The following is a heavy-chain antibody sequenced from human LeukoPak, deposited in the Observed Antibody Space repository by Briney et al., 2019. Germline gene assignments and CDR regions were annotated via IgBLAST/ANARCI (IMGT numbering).Heavy chain of an antibody. CDR3: ARSSTTVSGPY. D-gene: IGHD4-11*01. J-gene: IGHJ4*02. CDR1: GFTFSSCA. CDR2: ISRSGGST. Sequence: GASLRLSCAASGFTFSSCAMSWVRQAPGKGLEWVSAISRSGGSTYYADSVKGRFTISRDNSKNTLYLQMNSLRAEDTAVYFCARSSTTVSGPYWGQGTLVTVSS. V-gene: IGHV3-23*01.